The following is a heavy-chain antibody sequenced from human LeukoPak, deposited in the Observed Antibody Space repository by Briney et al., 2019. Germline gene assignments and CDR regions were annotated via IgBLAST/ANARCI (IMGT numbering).Heavy chain of an antibody. D-gene: IGHD5-24*01. CDR2: ITTDGSGT. CDR3: ARGRRDGYTQDS. J-gene: IGHJ4*02. Sequence: GGSLRLSCAASGFTFSSYWMHWARQAPGKGLVWVSRITTDGSGTNYADSVKGRFTISRDNAKNTLYLQMNRLRAEDTAVYYCARGRRDGYTQDSWGQGTLVTVSS. V-gene: IGHV3-74*01. CDR1: GFTFSSYW.